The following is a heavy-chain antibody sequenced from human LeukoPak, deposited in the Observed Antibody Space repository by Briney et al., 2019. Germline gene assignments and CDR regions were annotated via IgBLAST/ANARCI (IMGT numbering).Heavy chain of an antibody. CDR1: GFTFSSYA. CDR3: ASGLKLNAFDI. CDR2: ISSNGGST. V-gene: IGHV3-64*01. J-gene: IGHJ3*02. Sequence: PGGSLRLSCAASGFTFSSYAMHWVRQAPGKGLEYVSAISSNGGSTYYANSVKGRFTISRDNSKNTLYLQMGSLRAEDMAVYYCASGLKLNAFDIWGQGTMVTVSS. D-gene: IGHD1-1*01.